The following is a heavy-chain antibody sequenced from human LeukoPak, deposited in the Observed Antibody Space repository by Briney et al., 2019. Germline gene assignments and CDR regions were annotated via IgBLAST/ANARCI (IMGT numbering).Heavy chain of an antibody. CDR2: IDPNSGDT. V-gene: IGHV1-2*02. Sequence: ASVTVSFKASGYSFTVYFIHWVRQAPGQGLEWMGCIDPNSGDTKYAQKFQGRVSMPRDTSTRTAYMELSRLRSDDTAVYFCARSGSTGYPLDYWGQGTLVTVSS. J-gene: IGHJ4*02. D-gene: IGHD3-22*01. CDR1: GYSFTVYF. CDR3: ARSGSTGYPLDY.